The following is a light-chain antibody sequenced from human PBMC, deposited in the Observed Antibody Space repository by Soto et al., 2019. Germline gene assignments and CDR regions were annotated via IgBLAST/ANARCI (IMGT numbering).Light chain of an antibody. J-gene: IGLJ3*02. V-gene: IGLV2-14*01. CDR2: EVS. Sequence: QSALTQPASVSGSPGQSITISCTGTSSDVGGYNYVSWYQQHPGKAPKLMIYEVSHRPSGVSNRFSGSKSGNTASLTISGLQAEDEADYFCSSYTTASTLEVFGGGTKLTV. CDR3: SSYTTASTLEV. CDR1: SSDVGGYNY.